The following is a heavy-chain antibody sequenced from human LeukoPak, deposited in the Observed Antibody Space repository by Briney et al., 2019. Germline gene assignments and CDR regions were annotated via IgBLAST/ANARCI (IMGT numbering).Heavy chain of an antibody. J-gene: IGHJ6*02. CDR2: IYYSGST. CDR1: GGSFRSSSYY. V-gene: IGHV4-39*01. Sequence: SETLSLTCTVSGGSFRSSSYYWGWIRQTPGKGLEWIGCIYYSGSTYYNPSLKSRVTISVDTSENQFSLKLSSVTAADTAVYYCARGGGTMVRGVITTYYYYYGMDVWGQGTTVTVSS. D-gene: IGHD3-10*01. CDR3: ARGGGTMVRGVITTYYYYYGMDV.